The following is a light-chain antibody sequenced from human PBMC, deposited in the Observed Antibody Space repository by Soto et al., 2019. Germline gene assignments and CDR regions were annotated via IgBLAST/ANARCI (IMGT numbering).Light chain of an antibody. CDR2: DAS. V-gene: IGKV3-11*01. J-gene: IGKJ2*01. CDR1: QSVSSY. Sequence: EIVLTQSPATLSLSPGERATLSCRASQSVSSYLAWYQQKPGQAPRLLIYDASNRATGIPARFSGSGSGTDSALTISRLEPEDFAVYYCQQRSNWTFGQGTKLEIK. CDR3: QQRSNWT.